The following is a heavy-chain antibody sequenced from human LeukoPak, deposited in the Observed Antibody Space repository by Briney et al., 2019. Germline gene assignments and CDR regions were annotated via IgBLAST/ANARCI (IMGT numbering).Heavy chain of an antibody. J-gene: IGHJ4*02. V-gene: IGHV3-53*05. CDR3: ARGIDY. Sequence: GTKYYADSVKGRFTISKDNSKDTLYMQMNSLRAEDTAVYYCARGIDYWGQGALVTVSS. CDR2: GTK.